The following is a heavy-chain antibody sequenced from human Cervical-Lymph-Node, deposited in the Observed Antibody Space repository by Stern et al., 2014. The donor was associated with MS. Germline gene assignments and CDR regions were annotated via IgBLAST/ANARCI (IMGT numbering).Heavy chain of an antibody. CDR2: IYPYDSDT. V-gene: IGHV5-51*01. CDR3: ARHVQGFDY. Sequence: EDQLVESGAEVKKPGESLKISCKVSGYSFTIYYIAWVRQMPGKGLEWMGVIYPYDSDTTYSPSFQGQVTISADKSITAAYLQWSSLRASDTAMYYCARHVQGFDYWGQGTLVTVSS. CDR1: GYSFTIYY. J-gene: IGHJ4*02.